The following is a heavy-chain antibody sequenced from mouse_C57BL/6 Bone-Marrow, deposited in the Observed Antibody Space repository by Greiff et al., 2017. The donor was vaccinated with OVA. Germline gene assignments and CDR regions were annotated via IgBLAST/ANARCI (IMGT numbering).Heavy chain of an antibody. CDR1: GYTFTSYW. Sequence: QVQLQQPGAELVKPGASVKLSCKASGYTFTSYWMHWVKQRPGQGLEWIGMIHPSSGSTNYNEKFKSKATLTVDKSSSTAYMQLSSLTSEDSAVYYCASPAYLLFAYWGQGTLVTVSA. CDR3: ASPAYLLFAY. D-gene: IGHD2-10*01. J-gene: IGHJ3*01. V-gene: IGHV1-64*01. CDR2: IHPSSGST.